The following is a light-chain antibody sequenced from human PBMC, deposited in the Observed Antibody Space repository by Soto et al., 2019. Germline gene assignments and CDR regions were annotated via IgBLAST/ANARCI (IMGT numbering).Light chain of an antibody. CDR1: QSISSW. V-gene: IGKV1-5*03. Sequence: DIQMTQSPSTLSAFVGDRVTITCRASQSISSWLAWYQQKPGKAPKLLIYKASSLESGVPSRFSGSGSGTEFTLTISSLQPDDFATYYCQQYNSYTGTFGQGTKV. J-gene: IGKJ1*01. CDR2: KAS. CDR3: QQYNSYTGT.